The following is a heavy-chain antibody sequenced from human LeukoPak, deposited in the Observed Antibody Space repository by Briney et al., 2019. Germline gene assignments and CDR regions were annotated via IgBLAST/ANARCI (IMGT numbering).Heavy chain of an antibody. D-gene: IGHD6-19*01. CDR3: ARDVDSGWYGN. CDR2: IKSKTDGGTT. V-gene: IGHV3-15*01. CDR1: GFTFSNAW. J-gene: IGHJ4*02. Sequence: GGSLRLSCAASGFTFSNAWMSWVRQAPGKGLEWVGRIKSKTDGGTTDYAAPVRGRFTISRDDSKNTLYLQMNSLKTEDTAVYYCARDVDSGWYGNWGQGTLVTVSS.